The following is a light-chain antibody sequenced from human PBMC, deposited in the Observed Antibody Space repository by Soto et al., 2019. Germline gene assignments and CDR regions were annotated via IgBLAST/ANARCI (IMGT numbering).Light chain of an antibody. CDR3: HQYNTSPDT. J-gene: IGKJ2*01. V-gene: IGKV3-20*01. CDR2: GIS. Sequence: EIVLTQSPGTLSLSPGETATLSCRASQSVSSAYLAWYQQKPGQAPRLLIYGISSRATGTPDRFRGRGSGTDFTLTISRLEPEDFAVYYCHQYNTSPDTFGQGTNLEI. CDR1: QSVSSAY.